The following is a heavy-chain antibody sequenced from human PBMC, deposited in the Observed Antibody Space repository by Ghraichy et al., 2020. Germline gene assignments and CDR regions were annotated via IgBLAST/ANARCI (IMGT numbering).Heavy chain of an antibody. V-gene: IGHV4-34*01. J-gene: IGHJ4*02. CDR2: INHSGST. CDR1: GGSFSGYY. D-gene: IGHD6-6*01. CDR3: ARVSIAARRCFDY. Sequence: SETLSLTCAVYGGSFSGYYWSWIRQPPGKGLEWIGEINHSGSTNYNPSLKSRVTISVDTSKNQFSLKLSSVTAADTAVYYCARVSIAARRCFDYWGQGTLVTVSS.